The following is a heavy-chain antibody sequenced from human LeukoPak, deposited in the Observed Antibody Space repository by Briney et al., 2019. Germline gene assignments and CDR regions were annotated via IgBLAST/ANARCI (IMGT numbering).Heavy chain of an antibody. Sequence: GASVKVSCKASGYTFTGYFIHWVRQAPGQGLEWMGWINPNSGGTNNAQKFQGRVTMTRDTSISTAYMELSRLRSDDTAVYYCAISDYGGKSPPLDYWGQGTLVTVSS. CDR2: INPNSGGT. CDR1: GYTFTGYF. CDR3: AISDYGGKSPPLDY. J-gene: IGHJ4*02. V-gene: IGHV1-2*02. D-gene: IGHD4-23*01.